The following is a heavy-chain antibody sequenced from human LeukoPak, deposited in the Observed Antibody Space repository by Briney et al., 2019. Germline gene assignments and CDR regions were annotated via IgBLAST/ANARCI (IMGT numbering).Heavy chain of an antibody. CDR3: ARVDTAMVTSGWFDP. D-gene: IGHD5-18*01. CDR1: GYTFTGYY. CDR2: TNPNSGGT. J-gene: IGHJ5*02. Sequence: ASVKVSCKASGYTFTGYYMHWVRQAPGQGLEWMGWTNPNSGGTNYAQKFQGRVTMTRDTSISTAYMELSRLRSEDTAVYYCARVDTAMVTSGWFDPWGQGTLVTVSS. V-gene: IGHV1-2*02.